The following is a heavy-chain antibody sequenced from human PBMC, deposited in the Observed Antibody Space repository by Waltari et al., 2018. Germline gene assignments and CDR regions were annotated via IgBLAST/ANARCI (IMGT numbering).Heavy chain of an antibody. J-gene: IGHJ4*02. CDR3: ATTSGTNWHLNY. Sequence: QVQVVESGGGVCQPGGSLRLSCCLSGLTFCSYGMHWVRQAPGKGLGWLEIRWYEESGKNDADSVKGRVSISRENSKNSLYLKMNSLRAEETAVYYCATTSGTNWHLNYWGQGTLVTVSS. V-gene: IGHV3-33*03. CDR2: RWYEESGK. CDR1: GLTFCSYG. D-gene: IGHD1-1*01.